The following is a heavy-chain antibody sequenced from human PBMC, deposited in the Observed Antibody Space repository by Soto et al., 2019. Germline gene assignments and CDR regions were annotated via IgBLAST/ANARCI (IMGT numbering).Heavy chain of an antibody. CDR2: ISNDGQSE. J-gene: IGHJ6*02. V-gene: IGHV3-30*18. CDR3: AKEGPGGGRHFYYGMDV. CDR1: GFTFSSYG. Sequence: QLVESGGDVVQAGTSLRLSCVASGFTFSSYGFHWVRQRPGKGLEWVAVISNDGQSEYYSESVKGRVSVSRERPGSTVYVYISSLRPEDTAVYFCAKEGPGGGRHFYYGMDVWGRGTTVTVSS. D-gene: IGHD1-26*01.